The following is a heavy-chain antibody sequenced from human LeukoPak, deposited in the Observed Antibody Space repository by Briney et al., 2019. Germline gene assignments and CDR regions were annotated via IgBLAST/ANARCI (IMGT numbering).Heavy chain of an antibody. CDR1: TFTGYY. J-gene: IGHJ4*02. CDR2: INPNSGGT. D-gene: IGHD3-22*01. Sequence: ASVKVSRKAYTFTGYYMHWVRQAPGQGLEWMGWINPNSGGTNYAQKFQGRVTMTRDTSISTAYMELSRLTSDDTAVYYCAKEVHYYDSSDYFPLGYWGQGTLITVSS. CDR3: AKEVHYYDSSDYFPLGY. V-gene: IGHV1-2*02.